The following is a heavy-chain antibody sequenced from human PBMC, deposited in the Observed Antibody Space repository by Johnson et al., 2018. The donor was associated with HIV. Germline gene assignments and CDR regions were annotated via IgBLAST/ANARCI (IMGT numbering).Heavy chain of an antibody. Sequence: QVQLVESGGGVVQPGRSLRLSCAVSGFTFNDSLLRPPAPGKGLEWVAVMSHDGSTKHYTNSVKGPFTISRDNSKNTLYLHMSSLRAADTAVCDCARDSEVGGYQPDAFDIWGQGTMVTVSS. V-gene: IGHV3-30-3*01. CDR1: GFTFNDSL. CDR2: MSHDGSTK. J-gene: IGHJ3*02. CDR3: ARDSEVGGYQPDAFDI. D-gene: IGHD6-19*01.